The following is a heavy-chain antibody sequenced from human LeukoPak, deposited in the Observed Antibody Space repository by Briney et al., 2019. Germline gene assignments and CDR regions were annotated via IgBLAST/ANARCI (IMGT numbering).Heavy chain of an antibody. Sequence: PSETLSLTCTVSGGSISSSSYYWGWIRQPPGKGLEWIGSIYYSGSTYYNPSLKSRVTISVDTSKNQFSLKLSSVTAADTAVYYCARAAHVGATPALFDYWGQGTLVTVSS. D-gene: IGHD1-26*01. CDR3: ARAAHVGATPALFDY. J-gene: IGHJ4*02. CDR2: IYYSGST. CDR1: GGSISSSSYY. V-gene: IGHV4-39*01.